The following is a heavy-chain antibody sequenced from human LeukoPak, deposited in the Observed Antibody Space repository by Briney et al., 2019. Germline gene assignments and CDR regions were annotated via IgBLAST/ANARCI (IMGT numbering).Heavy chain of an antibody. D-gene: IGHD3-22*01. J-gene: IGHJ4*02. CDR2: ISSSGSTI. CDR1: GFTFSDYY. V-gene: IGHV3-11*04. CDR3: ARDPNADYYDSSGYFDY. Sequence: GGSLRLSCAASGFTFSDYYMSWIRQAPGKGLEWVSYISSSGSTIYYADSVKGRFTISRDNAKNSLYLQMNSLRAEDTAVYYCARDPNADYYDSSGYFDYWGQGTLVTVSS.